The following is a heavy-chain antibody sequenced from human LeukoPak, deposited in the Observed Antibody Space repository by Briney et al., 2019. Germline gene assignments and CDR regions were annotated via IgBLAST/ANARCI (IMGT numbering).Heavy chain of an antibody. J-gene: IGHJ4*02. CDR3: ARGSYDILTGSRDY. V-gene: IGHV3-7*01. D-gene: IGHD3-9*01. Sequence: PGGSLRLSCAASGFTFSDYYMSWIRQAPGKGLEWVANIKQDGSEKYYVDSVKGRFTISRDNAKNSLYLQMNSLRAEDTAVYYCARGSYDILTGSRDYWGQGTLVTVSS. CDR2: IKQDGSEK. CDR1: GFTFSDYY.